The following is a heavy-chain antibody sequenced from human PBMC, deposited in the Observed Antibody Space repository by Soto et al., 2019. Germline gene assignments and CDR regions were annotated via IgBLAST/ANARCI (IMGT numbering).Heavy chain of an antibody. J-gene: IGHJ3*02. CDR2: ISAYKGNT. CDR1: GYTFTSYG. D-gene: IGHD3-3*01. V-gene: IGHV1-18*01. CDR3: ARHQVTIFGVVTPGAFDI. Sequence: QVQLVQSGAEVKKPGASVKVSCKASGYTFTSYGISWVRQAPGQGLEWVGWISAYKGNTNYAQKLQSTVTMTTDTSTSTDYMELRSLRSDVTAVYYCARHQVTIFGVVTPGAFDIWGQGTMVTVSS.